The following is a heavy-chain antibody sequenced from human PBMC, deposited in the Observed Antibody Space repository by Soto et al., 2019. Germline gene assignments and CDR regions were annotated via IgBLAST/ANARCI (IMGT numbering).Heavy chain of an antibody. D-gene: IGHD2-21*02. CDR2: IFNSGTT. Sequence: PSETLSLTCSVAGGSISNYYWTWIRQPPGKGLEWIGYIFNSGTTNYNPSLKSRATISEDTSNNQFSLKLTSVTAADTAVYYCAGAYCGGGCYWAAFEMWGQGTMVTVSS. V-gene: IGHV4-59*08. J-gene: IGHJ3*02. CDR3: AGAYCGGGCYWAAFEM. CDR1: GGSISNYY.